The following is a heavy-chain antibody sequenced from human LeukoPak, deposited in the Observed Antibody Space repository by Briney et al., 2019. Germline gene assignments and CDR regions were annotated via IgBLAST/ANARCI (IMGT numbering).Heavy chain of an antibody. CDR3: AKDFPQLVVVAATQDY. V-gene: IGHV3-74*01. J-gene: IGHJ4*02. D-gene: IGHD2-15*01. CDR1: GFTFSSYW. CDR2: VNGDEGSS. Sequence: GGSLRLSCAASGFTFSSYWMSWVRQAPGKGLVWVSRVNGDEGSSSYADSVKGRFTISRDNSKNTLYLQMNSLRAEDTAVYYCAKDFPQLVVVAATQDYWGQGTLVTVSS.